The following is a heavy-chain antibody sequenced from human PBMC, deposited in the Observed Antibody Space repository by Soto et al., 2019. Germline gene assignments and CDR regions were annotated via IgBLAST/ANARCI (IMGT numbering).Heavy chain of an antibody. D-gene: IGHD6-19*01. CDR3: ARGTSVDSSGRY. CDR2: ISAYNGNT. V-gene: IGHV1-18*01. Sequence: GASVKVSCKASGYTFSSYGFSWVRQAPGQGLEWMGWISAYNGNTNYAQTLQGRVTMTTDTSTSTAYMELSSLRPDDTAVYYCARGTSVDSSGRYWGQGTLVTV. CDR1: GYTFSSYG. J-gene: IGHJ4*02.